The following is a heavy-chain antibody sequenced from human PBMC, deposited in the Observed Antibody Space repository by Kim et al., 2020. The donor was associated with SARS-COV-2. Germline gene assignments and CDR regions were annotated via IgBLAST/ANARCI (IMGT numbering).Heavy chain of an antibody. CDR3: ARESRSGSYLFDY. CDR2: ISHTGST. V-gene: IGHV4-38-2*02. J-gene: IGHJ4*01. Sequence: SETLSLTCNVSGYSISSAYCWGWIRQSPGKGLEWIGSISHTGSTYYNPSLTSRVTISVDTSKNQLSLKLRSVTAADTALYYCARESRSGSYLFDYWGQGTLVTLSS. D-gene: IGHD3-10*01. CDR1: GYSISSAYC.